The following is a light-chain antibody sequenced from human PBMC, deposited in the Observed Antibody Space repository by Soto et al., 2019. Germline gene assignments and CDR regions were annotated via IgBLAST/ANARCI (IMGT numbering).Light chain of an antibody. CDR3: GTWDSSLSAVV. V-gene: IGLV1-51*01. J-gene: IGLJ2*01. CDR1: TSNIGNNY. Sequence: QSVLTQPPSVSAAPGQKVTISCSGSTSNIGNNYVSWYQQLPGTAPKLLIYDNNKRPSGIPDRFSGSKFGTSATLGITALETGGEADYYCGTWDSSLSAVVFGGGTKLTVL. CDR2: DNN.